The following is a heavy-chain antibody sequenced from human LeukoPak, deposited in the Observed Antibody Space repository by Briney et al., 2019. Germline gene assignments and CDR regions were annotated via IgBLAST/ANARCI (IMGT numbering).Heavy chain of an antibody. CDR2: ISWNSFTI. J-gene: IGHJ4*02. Sequence: GGSLRLSCAASGFIFDDYAMHWARHAPGKGLEWVSSISWNSFTIGYADSVKGRFTISRDNAKNSLCLQMNSLRVEDTAVYYCVRHGYCNYDYWGQGTLVTVSS. CDR3: VRHGYCNYDY. D-gene: IGHD1-7*01. V-gene: IGHV3-9*01. CDR1: GFIFDDYA.